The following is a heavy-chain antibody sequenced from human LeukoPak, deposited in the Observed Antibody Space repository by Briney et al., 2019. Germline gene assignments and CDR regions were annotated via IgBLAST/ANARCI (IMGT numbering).Heavy chain of an antibody. D-gene: IGHD3-10*01. CDR1: GFTFSSYG. V-gene: IGHV3-23*01. CDR3: ARGHNYYGSGSYYDRWYYFDY. Sequence: GGSLRLSCAASGFTFSSYGMSWVRQAPGKGLEWVSGISNSGGSTSYADSVKGRFTISRDNAKNSLYLQMNSLRAEDTAVYFCARGHNYYGSGSYYDRWYYFDYWGQGTLVTVSS. J-gene: IGHJ4*02. CDR2: ISNSGGST.